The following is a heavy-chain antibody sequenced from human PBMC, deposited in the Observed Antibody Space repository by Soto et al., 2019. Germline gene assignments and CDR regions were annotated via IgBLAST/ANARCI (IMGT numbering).Heavy chain of an antibody. J-gene: IGHJ6*02. CDR3: ARVVHDYGDRYGMDV. CDR2: IIPIFGTA. Sequence: QVQLVQSGAEVKKPGSSVKVSCKASGGTFSSYAISWVRQAPGQGLEWMGGIIPIFGTANYAQKFQGRVTITADKSTRSAYMELSSLRYEDTAVYYCARVVHDYGDRYGMDVWGQGTTVTVSS. V-gene: IGHV1-69*06. CDR1: GGTFSSYA. D-gene: IGHD4-17*01.